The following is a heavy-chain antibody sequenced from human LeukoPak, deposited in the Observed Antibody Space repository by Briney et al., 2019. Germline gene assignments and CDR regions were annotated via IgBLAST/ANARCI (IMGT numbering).Heavy chain of an antibody. D-gene: IGHD3-22*01. CDR2: IWYDGSNK. CDR3: AKDRGGYYYYFDY. CDR1: GFSFSNYG. V-gene: IGHV3-33*06. J-gene: IGHJ4*02. Sequence: GGSLRLSCAASGFSFSNYGMHWVRQAPGKGLEWVAVIWYDGSNKYYADSVKGRFTVSRDNSKNTLYLQMNSLRAEDTAVYYCAKDRGGYYYYFDYWGQGTLVTVSS.